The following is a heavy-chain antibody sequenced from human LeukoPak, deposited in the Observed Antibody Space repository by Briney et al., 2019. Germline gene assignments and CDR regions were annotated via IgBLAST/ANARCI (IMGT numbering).Heavy chain of an antibody. CDR1: GGSISSSSYY. J-gene: IGHJ4*02. D-gene: IGHD6-19*01. V-gene: IGHV4-39*01. CDR3: ARRPPRYSSGWYLDY. Sequence: KSSETLSLTCTVSGGSISSSSYYWGWIRQPPGKGLEWIGSIYSSGSTYYNPSLKSRVTISVDTSKNQFSLKLTSVTAADTAVYYCARRPPRYSSGWYLDYWGQGTLVTVSS. CDR2: IYSSGST.